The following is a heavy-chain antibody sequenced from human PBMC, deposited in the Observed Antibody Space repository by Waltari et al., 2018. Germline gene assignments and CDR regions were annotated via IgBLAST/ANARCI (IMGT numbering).Heavy chain of an antibody. CDR2: ISGSGTTI. Sequence: EVQLVESGRGLVQPGGSLRLSCAASGFTFSSYGMNWVRQAPGKGLEWISYISGSGTTIYYADSVKGRFTISRDDAENSLYLQMNSLRAEDTALYYCARRFDSWGQGTRVTVSS. J-gene: IGHJ4*02. CDR3: ARRFDS. V-gene: IGHV3-48*03. CDR1: GFTFSSYG.